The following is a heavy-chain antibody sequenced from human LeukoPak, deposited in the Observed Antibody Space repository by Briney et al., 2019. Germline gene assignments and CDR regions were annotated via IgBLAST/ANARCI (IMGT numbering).Heavy chain of an antibody. V-gene: IGHV1-8*01. CDR1: GYTFTIYD. CDR2: MNPNSGNT. J-gene: IGHJ4*02. CDR3: ARPALDGYNDFDY. Sequence: ASVKVSCTASGYTFTIYDINWVRQATGQGLEWMGWMNPNSGNTGYAQKFQGRVTMTRNTSISTAYMELSSLRSEDTAVYYCARPALDGYNDFDYWGQGTLVTVSS. D-gene: IGHD5-24*01.